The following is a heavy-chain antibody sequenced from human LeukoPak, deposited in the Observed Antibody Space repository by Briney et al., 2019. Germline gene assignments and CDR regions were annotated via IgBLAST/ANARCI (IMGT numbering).Heavy chain of an antibody. CDR3: SRGYYDILTGYPEEEWFDP. D-gene: IGHD3-9*01. Sequence: ASVKISCKASGYTFTSYYMHWVRQAPGQGLEWMGIINPSGGSTSYAQKFQGRVTMTRDMSTSTVYMELSSLRSEDTAVYYCSRGYYDILTGYPEEEWFDPWGQGTLVTVSS. V-gene: IGHV1-46*01. CDR2: INPSGGST. J-gene: IGHJ5*02. CDR1: GYTFTSYY.